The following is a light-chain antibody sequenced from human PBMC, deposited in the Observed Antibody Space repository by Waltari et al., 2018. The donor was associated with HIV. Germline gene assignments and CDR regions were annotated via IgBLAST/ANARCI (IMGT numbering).Light chain of an antibody. Sequence: DVQMTQSPSNLSASVGDTVVITCRAIQSIDNWLAWYLQKPGRAPKLLVSRASILESGVSSRFSGSGSGTEFTLTIRSLQPDDVGTYYCQQYSTHYGFGQGTRVE. CDR1: QSIDNW. J-gene: IGKJ2*01. CDR3: QQYSTHYG. V-gene: IGKV1-5*03. CDR2: RAS.